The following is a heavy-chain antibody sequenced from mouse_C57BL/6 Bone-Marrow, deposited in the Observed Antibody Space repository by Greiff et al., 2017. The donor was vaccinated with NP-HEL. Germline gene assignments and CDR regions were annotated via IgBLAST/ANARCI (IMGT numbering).Heavy chain of an antibody. Sequence: QVQLQPSGAELVRPGTSVKLSCKASGYTFTSSWMHWVKQRPGQGLEWIGVIDPSDSYTNYNQKFKGKATLTVDTSSSTAYMQLSSLTSEDSAVYYCARGAIYYYGSSYWYFDVWGTGTTVTVSS. D-gene: IGHD1-1*01. CDR2: IDPSDSYT. J-gene: IGHJ1*03. CDR1: GYTFTSSW. CDR3: ARGAIYYYGSSYWYFDV. V-gene: IGHV1-59*01.